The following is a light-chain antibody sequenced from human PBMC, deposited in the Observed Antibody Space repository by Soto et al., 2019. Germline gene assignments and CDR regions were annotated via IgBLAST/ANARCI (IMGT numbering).Light chain of an antibody. CDR2: GVT. J-gene: IGLJ2*01. V-gene: IGLV2-8*01. CDR3: TSYGGRDDTI. Sequence: QSVLTQPPSASGSPGQSVTISCTGTSSDVGGYNYVSWYQQHPGKAPKLIIYGVTDRTSGVPDRFSGSKSGNTASLTVSGLQAEDEADYYCTSYGGRDDTIFGGGTNLTVL. CDR1: SSDVGGYNY.